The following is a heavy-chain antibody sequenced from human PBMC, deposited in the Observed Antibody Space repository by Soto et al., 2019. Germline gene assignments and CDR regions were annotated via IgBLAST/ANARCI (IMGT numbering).Heavy chain of an antibody. CDR1: GFSLTTRGVG. J-gene: IGHJ5*02. CDR3: APIPNYYQYDWFDP. CDR2: IYWDDDK. D-gene: IGHD3-22*01. Sequence: QITLKESGPTLVKPTQTLTLTCTFSGFSLTTRGVGVGWIRQPPGKALECLALIYWDDDKRYSPSLQSRLSNXKXTXXNHVVLTLTNVDPVDTATYYCAPIPNYYQYDWFDPWGQGTLVSVSS. V-gene: IGHV2-5*02.